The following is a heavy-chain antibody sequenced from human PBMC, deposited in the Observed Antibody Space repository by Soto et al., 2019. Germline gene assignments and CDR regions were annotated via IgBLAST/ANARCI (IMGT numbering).Heavy chain of an antibody. CDR1: GFSLSTSGMC. J-gene: IGHJ4*02. Sequence: SGPTLLNPTQTLTLTCTFSGFSLSTSGMCVSWIRQPPGKALEWLALIDWDDDKYYSTSLKTRLTISKDTSKSQVVLTMTNMDPVDTATYYCARHSYGDYAVDYWGQGTLVTDSS. CDR3: ARHSYGDYAVDY. V-gene: IGHV2-70*01. CDR2: IDWDDDK. D-gene: IGHD4-17*01.